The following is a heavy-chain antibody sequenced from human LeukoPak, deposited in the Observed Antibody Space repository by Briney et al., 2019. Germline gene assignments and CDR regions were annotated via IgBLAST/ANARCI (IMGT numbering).Heavy chain of an antibody. CDR1: GYTFTGYY. V-gene: IGHV1-2*02. CDR3: ARDHLGAVDI. J-gene: IGHJ3*02. CDR2: INPNSGGT. Sequence: ASVKVSCKASGYTFTGYYMHWVRQAPGQGLEWMGWINPNSGGTNYAQKFQGRVTMTRGTSISTAYMELSSLRSDDTAVYYCARDHLGAVDIWGQGTMVTVSS.